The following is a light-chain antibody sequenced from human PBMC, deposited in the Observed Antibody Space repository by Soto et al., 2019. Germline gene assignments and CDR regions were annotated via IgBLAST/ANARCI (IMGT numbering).Light chain of an antibody. J-gene: IGKJ5*01. V-gene: IGKV3-11*01. CDR3: QQRYNWPPIT. CDR2: DAS. Sequence: EIVLTQSPATLSLSPGERATLSCRASQSVSIYLAWYQQKPGQAPRLLIHDASNRATGIPARFSGSGSGTDFTLTISSLEPEDFAVYYCQQRYNWPPITFGQGTRLEIK. CDR1: QSVSIY.